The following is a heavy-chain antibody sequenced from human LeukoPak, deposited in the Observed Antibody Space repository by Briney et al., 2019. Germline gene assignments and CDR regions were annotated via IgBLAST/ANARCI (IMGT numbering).Heavy chain of an antibody. D-gene: IGHD2-21*01. CDR2: ISGSGGST. J-gene: IGHJ1*01. CDR1: GFTFSSYA. V-gene: IGHV3-23*01. CDR3: ARGPRDGDYYGYFQH. Sequence: GGSLRLSCAASGFTFSSYAMSWVRQAPGKGLEWVSAISGSGGSTYYADSVKGRFTISRDNSKNTLYLQMNSLRAEDTAVYYCARGPRDGDYYGYFQHWGQGTLVTVSS.